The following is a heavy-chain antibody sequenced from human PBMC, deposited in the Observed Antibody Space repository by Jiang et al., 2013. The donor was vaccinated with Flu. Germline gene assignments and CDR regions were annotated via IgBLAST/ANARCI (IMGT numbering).Heavy chain of an antibody. CDR1: GFTFSGSA. V-gene: IGHV3-73*02. CDR3: TLGAGSSGSYYPDY. J-gene: IGHJ4*02. D-gene: IGHD3-10*01. Sequence: VQLVDSGGGLVQPGGSLKLSCAASGFTFSGSAMHWVRQASGKGLEWVGRIRSKANSYATAYAASVKGRFTISRDDSKNTAYLQMNSLKTEDTAVYYCTLGAGSSGSYYPDYWGQGTLVTVSS. CDR2: IRSKANSYAT.